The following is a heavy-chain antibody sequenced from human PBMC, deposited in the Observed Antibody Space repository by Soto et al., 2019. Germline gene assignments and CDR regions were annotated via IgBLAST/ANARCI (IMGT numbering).Heavy chain of an antibody. CDR3: ARAHYDILTGYYWGGRYNWFDP. V-gene: IGHV4-30-4*01. D-gene: IGHD3-9*01. CDR1: GGSISSGDYY. J-gene: IGHJ5*02. CDR2: IYYSGST. Sequence: QVQLQESGPGLVKPSQTLSLTCTVSGGSISSGDYYWSWIRQPPGKGLEWIGYIYYSGSTYYNPPLKSRVTISVDTSKNQFSLKLSSVTAADTAVYYCARAHYDILTGYYWGGRYNWFDPWGQGTLVTVSS.